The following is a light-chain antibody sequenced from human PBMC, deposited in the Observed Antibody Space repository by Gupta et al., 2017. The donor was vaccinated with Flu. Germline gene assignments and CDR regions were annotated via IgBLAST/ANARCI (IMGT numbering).Light chain of an antibody. J-gene: IGKJ1*01. Sequence: EIVLTQSPGTLSLSPGERATLSCRASQSVSSSYLAWYQQKPGQAPRLLIYGASSRATGIPDRFSGSGSGTXFTLTIXRLEPKAFAVYYCQQYCTSPLTSGXGTKVEI. V-gene: IGKV3-20*01. CDR2: GAS. CDR3: QQYCTSPLT. CDR1: QSVSSSY.